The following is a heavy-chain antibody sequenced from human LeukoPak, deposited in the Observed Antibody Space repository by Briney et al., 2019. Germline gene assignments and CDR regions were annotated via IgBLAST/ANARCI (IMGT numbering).Heavy chain of an antibody. V-gene: IGHV3-23*01. CDR1: GFTFSSYA. D-gene: IGHD1-26*01. Sequence: PGGSLRLSRAASGFTFSSYAMSWVRQGPGKRLEWVSGISMTGASTYYTDSVKGRFTISRDNSKKTLYLQMNSLRAEDTAVYYCVKDPFVFESGSYLIDYWGQGTLVTVSS. J-gene: IGHJ4*02. CDR3: VKDPFVFESGSYLIDY. CDR2: ISMTGAST.